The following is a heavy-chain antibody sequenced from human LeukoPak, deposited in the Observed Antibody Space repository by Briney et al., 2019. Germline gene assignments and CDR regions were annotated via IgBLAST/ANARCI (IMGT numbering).Heavy chain of an antibody. D-gene: IGHD1-26*01. J-gene: IGHJ4*02. CDR2: IYYSGST. CDR1: GDSISSSSYY. V-gene: IGHV4-39*01. Sequence: SETLSLTCTVSGDSISSSSYYWGWIRQPPGKGLEWIGSIYYSGSTYYNPSLKSRVTISVDTSKNQFSLKLSSVTAADTAVYYCARGRGSYYRYFDYWGQGTLVTVSS. CDR3: ARGRGSYYRYFDY.